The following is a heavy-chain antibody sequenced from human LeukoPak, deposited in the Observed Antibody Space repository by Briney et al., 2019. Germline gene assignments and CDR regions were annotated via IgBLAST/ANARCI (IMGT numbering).Heavy chain of an antibody. V-gene: IGHV4-59*01. Sequence: SETLSLTCSVSDDSITMYYWTWIRQPPGKGLEWIGYVDHTGSTNFNPSLNGRVSLSRDTSKTLFSLRLRSVTAADTAVYFCARGRVSSSTWYSTYYYYFYMDVWGKGTTVTVSS. CDR1: DDSITMYY. CDR2: VDHTGST. J-gene: IGHJ6*03. D-gene: IGHD4-11*01. CDR3: ARGRVSSSTWYSTYYYYFYMDV.